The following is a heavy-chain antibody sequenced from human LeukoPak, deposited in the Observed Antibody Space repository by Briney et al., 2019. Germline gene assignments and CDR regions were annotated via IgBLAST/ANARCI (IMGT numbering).Heavy chain of an antibody. J-gene: IGHJ4*02. CDR2: VDGGGGGT. V-gene: IGHV3-23*01. D-gene: IGHD2-15*01. CDR3: ASRHCSGGGCYFAGADPFDY. CDR1: GFTLSSYA. Sequence: GGSLRLSCAASGFTLSSYAMTWVRQAPGRGLEWVSSVDGGGGGTYYADSVRGRFTISRDTSKNTLYLQMNSLRAEDTAVYFCASRHCSGGGCYFAGADPFDYWGQGTLVTVSS.